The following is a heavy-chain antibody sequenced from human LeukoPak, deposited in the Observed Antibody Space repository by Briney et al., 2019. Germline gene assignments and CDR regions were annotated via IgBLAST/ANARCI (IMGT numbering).Heavy chain of an antibody. CDR2: ISGSGGGT. Sequence: GGSLRLSWAASGFTFSSFAMSWVRQAPGKGLEWVSTISGSGGGTWYADSVKGRFAISRDNSKNTLYLQMNSLRAEDTAIYYCAKDVGYGSGSYYNYFDYWGQGTLVTVSS. CDR3: AKDVGYGSGSYYNYFDY. V-gene: IGHV3-23*01. D-gene: IGHD3-10*01. J-gene: IGHJ4*02. CDR1: GFTFSSFA.